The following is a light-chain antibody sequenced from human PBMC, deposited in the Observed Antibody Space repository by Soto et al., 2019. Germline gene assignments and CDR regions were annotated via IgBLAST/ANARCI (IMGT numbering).Light chain of an antibody. Sequence: QSVLTQPPSASGTPGQRVTISCSGSNSNIGTNAVNWYQQIPGTAPKLLIYNNNQRPSGVPDRFSGSTSGTSASLAISGLQSEDEADYPCATWDDTLRTWVFGGGTKLTVL. CDR1: NSNIGTNA. CDR2: NNN. CDR3: ATWDDTLRTWV. J-gene: IGLJ3*02. V-gene: IGLV1-44*01.